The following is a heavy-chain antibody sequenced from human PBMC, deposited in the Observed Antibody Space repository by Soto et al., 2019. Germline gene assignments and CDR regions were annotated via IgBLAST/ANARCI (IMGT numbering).Heavy chain of an antibody. Sequence: QVQLVQSGAEVKKPGSSVTVSCKASGGTFSSYAISWVRQAPGQGLEWMGGIIPIFGTANYAQKFQGRVTITADESTNTAYMELSSLRSEDTAVYYCAKRGHDSSGYFEYYFDYWGQGTLVTVSS. CDR3: AKRGHDSSGYFEYYFDY. V-gene: IGHV1-69*01. CDR2: IIPIFGTA. CDR1: GGTFSSYA. D-gene: IGHD3-22*01. J-gene: IGHJ4*02.